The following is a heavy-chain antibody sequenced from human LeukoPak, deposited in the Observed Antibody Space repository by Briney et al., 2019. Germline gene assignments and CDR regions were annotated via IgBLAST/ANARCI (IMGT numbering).Heavy chain of an antibody. V-gene: IGHV3-30*04. J-gene: IGHJ5*02. CDR2: ISYDGSNK. D-gene: IGHD3-22*01. CDR1: GFTFSSYA. CDR3: AGAITMIVVLSPFDP. Sequence: GRSLRLSCAASGFTFSSYAMHWVRQAPGKGLECVAVISYDGSNKYYADSVKGRFTISRDNSKNTLYLQMNSLRAEDTAVYYCAGAITMIVVLSPFDPWGQGTLVTVSS.